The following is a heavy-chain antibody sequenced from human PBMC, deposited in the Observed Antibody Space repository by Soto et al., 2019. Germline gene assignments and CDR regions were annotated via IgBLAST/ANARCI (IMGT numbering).Heavy chain of an antibody. CDR3: ARPPTSCISTYCYKNNWFDP. Sequence: SLRLSCAASGFTFNSYAMHWVRQAPGKGLEWVAVISYDGSNKYYVDSVKGRFTISRDNSKNTLYLQMNSLRAEDTAVYYCARPPTSCISTYCYKNNWFDPWGQGTLVTVSS. CDR1: GFTFNSYA. J-gene: IGHJ5*02. V-gene: IGHV3-30-3*01. D-gene: IGHD2-2*02. CDR2: ISYDGSNK.